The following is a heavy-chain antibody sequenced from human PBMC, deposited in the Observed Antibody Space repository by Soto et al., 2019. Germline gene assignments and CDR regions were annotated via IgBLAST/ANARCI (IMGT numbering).Heavy chain of an antibody. V-gene: IGHV6-1*01. CDR3: ARAVYCSSSLYYYYGMDV. J-gene: IGHJ6*02. D-gene: IGHD6-6*01. Sequence: PSQTLSLTCAISGDSVSSNSAAWNWIRQSPSRGLEWLGRTYYRSKWYNDYAVSVKSRITINPDTSKNQFSLQLNSVTPDDTAVYYCARAVYCSSSLYYYYGMDVWGQGTTVTVSS. CDR2: TYYRSKWYN. CDR1: GDSVSSNSAA.